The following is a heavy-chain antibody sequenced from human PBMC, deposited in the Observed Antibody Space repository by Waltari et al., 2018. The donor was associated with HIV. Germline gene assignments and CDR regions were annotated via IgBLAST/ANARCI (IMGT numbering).Heavy chain of an antibody. Sequence: AQLVESAGGLVQPGGTLRPASAPSRSTFSRHHLNWARPAPGKGLECVSDISSSSTIYYADSVKGRFTISRDNAKNSLYLQMNTLRAEDTAVYYCAGRSHGDFPSYYYYVMDVWGQGTTVTVSS. CDR3: AGRSHGDFPSYYYYVMDV. J-gene: IGHJ6*02. V-gene: IGHV3-48*04. CDR2: ISSSSTI. D-gene: IGHD4-17*01. CDR1: RSTFSRHH.